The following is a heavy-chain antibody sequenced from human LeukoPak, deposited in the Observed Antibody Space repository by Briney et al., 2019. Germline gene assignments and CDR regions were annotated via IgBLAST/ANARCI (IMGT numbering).Heavy chain of an antibody. CDR3: ARDRNLDS. Sequence: GGSLRLSCAASGFTFNRYAIHWVHQAPGKGLEWVAFISYDGSNKYFADSVKGRFTISRDNSKNTVYLQMDSLRAEDTAVYYCARDRNLDSWGQGTLVTVSS. CDR1: GFTFNRYA. V-gene: IGHV3-30-3*01. CDR2: ISYDGSNK. J-gene: IGHJ4*02.